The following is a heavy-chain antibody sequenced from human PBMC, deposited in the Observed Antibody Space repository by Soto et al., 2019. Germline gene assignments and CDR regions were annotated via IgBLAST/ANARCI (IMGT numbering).Heavy chain of an antibody. CDR3: ARATPFYSYGMDV. V-gene: IGHV4-34*01. Sequence: PSETLSLTCAIYGGSFSDYYCSWIRQSPGKGLEWIGEINHSGSTNYNPSLKTRVTISLDTSMNLFSLRLSSVTAADTAMYYCARATPFYSYGMDVWGPGTTVTVSS. CDR2: INHSGST. CDR1: GGSFSDYY. J-gene: IGHJ6*02.